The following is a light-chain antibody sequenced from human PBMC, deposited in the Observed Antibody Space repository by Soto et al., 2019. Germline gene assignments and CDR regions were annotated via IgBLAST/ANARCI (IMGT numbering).Light chain of an antibody. J-gene: IGKJ1*01. CDR1: QSLLHSNGYTY. Sequence: DIVMTQSSLFLPVTPGEPASISCRSSQSLLHSNGYTYLDWYLQRPGQSLQLLIYLGSNRASGVPDRFSCSGSGTDFTLKISRVEAEDVGVYYCVQVLQTVWTFGQGTKVEI. CDR3: VQVLQTVWT. V-gene: IGKV2-28*01. CDR2: LGS.